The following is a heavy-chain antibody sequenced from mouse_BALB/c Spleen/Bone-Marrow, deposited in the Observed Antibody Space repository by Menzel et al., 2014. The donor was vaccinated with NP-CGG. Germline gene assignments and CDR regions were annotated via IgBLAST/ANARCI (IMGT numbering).Heavy chain of an antibody. CDR3: ASLTGTLDY. D-gene: IGHD4-1*01. J-gene: IGHJ2*01. Sequence: VQLQQSGAELVKPGASVKLSCTASGFNIKDTYIHWVKQRPEQGLGWIGRIDPANEQTKYDPNFQGKATITADTSSNTAYLQLSSLTSEDTAVYYCASLTGTLDYWGQGSTLTVSS. CDR1: GFNIKDTY. V-gene: IGHV14-3*02. CDR2: IDPANEQT.